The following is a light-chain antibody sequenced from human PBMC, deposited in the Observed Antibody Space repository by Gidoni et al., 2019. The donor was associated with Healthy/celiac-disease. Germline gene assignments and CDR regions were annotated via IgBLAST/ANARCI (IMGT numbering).Light chain of an antibody. CDR3: QQRSTLFT. J-gene: IGKJ3*01. CDR2: DAS. V-gene: IGKV3-11*01. CDR1: QSVSSY. Sequence: IVLTQSPATLSLSPGERATLSCRASQSVSSYLAWYQQKPGQAPRLLIYDASNRATGIPARFSGSGSGTDFTLTISSLEPEDFAVYYCQQRSTLFTFGPGTKVDIK.